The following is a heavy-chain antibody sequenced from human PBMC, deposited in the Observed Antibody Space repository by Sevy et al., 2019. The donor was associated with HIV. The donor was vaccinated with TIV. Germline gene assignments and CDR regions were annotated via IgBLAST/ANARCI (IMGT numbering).Heavy chain of an antibody. J-gene: IGHJ4*02. D-gene: IGHD3-10*01. V-gene: IGHV3-33*01. Sequence: GGSLRLSCAASGFIFSNYGLHWVRQVPGKGLEWVAVVWSDGINKYYSESVKGRFTISRDNSKNTVYLQMNSLRAGDTAIYYCARGEGISGNDYKLPPFDFWGQGSLVTVSS. CDR1: GFIFSNYG. CDR3: ARGEGISGNDYKLPPFDF. CDR2: VWSDGINK.